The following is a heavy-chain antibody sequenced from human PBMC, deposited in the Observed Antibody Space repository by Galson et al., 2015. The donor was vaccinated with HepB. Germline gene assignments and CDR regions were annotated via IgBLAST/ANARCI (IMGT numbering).Heavy chain of an antibody. Sequence: RLSCAASGFTFSSYGRNWVRQAPGKGLEWVANIKQDGSEKHYVDSVKGRFTISRDNVQNSLYLQISSLRAEDTAVYYCARAIYGDWGSDACDIWGQGTMVTVSS. CDR2: IKQDGSEK. D-gene: IGHD4-17*01. J-gene: IGHJ3*02. V-gene: IGHV3-7*01. CDR1: GFTFSSYG. CDR3: ARAIYGDWGSDACDI.